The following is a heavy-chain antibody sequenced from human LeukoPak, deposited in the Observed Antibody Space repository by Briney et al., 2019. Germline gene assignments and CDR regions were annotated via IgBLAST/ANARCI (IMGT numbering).Heavy chain of an antibody. CDR1: GFTFSLYS. CDR2: ISRSGSYI. V-gene: IGHV3-21*01. Sequence: GGSLRLSCAASGFTFSLYSITWVRQTPGRGLEWVSSISRSGSYIYYADSVKGRFTVSRDNAKNSLSLQMNSLRAEDTAVYYCARGGHDGTYYLSYWGQGTLVTVSS. CDR3: ARGGHDGTYYLSY. D-gene: IGHD1-26*01. J-gene: IGHJ4*02.